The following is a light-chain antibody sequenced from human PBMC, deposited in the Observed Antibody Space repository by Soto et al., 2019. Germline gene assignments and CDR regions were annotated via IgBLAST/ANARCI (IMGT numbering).Light chain of an antibody. CDR2: DTS. Sequence: EIVLTQSPATLSLSPGERATLSCRASQSVSSYLAWYQQKPGQAPRLLIYDTSKRATGIPARFSGRGSGTDFTLTISSLEPEDFAVYYCQQRTNWPRSFTFGPGTKVDIK. V-gene: IGKV3-11*01. J-gene: IGKJ3*01. CDR1: QSVSSY. CDR3: QQRTNWPRSFT.